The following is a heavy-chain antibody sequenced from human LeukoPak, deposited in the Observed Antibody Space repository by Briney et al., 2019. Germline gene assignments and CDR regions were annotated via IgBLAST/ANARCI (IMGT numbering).Heavy chain of an antibody. J-gene: IGHJ6*02. Sequence: GGSLRLSCVVSASTFSSYNMNWVRQAPGKGLEWVSFLSRTSSNIYYADSVKGRFTISRDNAQNSLFLQMNSLRDEDTAMYYCARESDYGMDVWGQGTTVTVSS. CDR1: ASTFSSYN. V-gene: IGHV3-48*02. CDR3: ARESDYGMDV. CDR2: LSRTSSNI.